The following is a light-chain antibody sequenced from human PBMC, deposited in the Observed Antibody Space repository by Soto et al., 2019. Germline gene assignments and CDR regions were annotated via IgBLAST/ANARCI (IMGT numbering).Light chain of an antibody. J-gene: IGKJ4*01. CDR3: QQYNSSPLT. CDR1: QSISSY. Sequence: IQMTQSPSSLSASVGDRVTITCRASQSISSYLNWYQQKPGKAPKLLIYDASSLESGVPSRFSGSGSGTEFTLTISSLQPDDFATYYCQQYNSSPLTFGGGTKVDIK. V-gene: IGKV1-5*01. CDR2: DAS.